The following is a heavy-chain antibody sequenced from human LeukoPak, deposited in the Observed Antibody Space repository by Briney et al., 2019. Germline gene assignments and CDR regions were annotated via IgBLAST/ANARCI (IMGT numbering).Heavy chain of an antibody. J-gene: IGHJ6*02. D-gene: IGHD4-17*01. CDR3: ARDQNGDYRPYYYYYYGMDV. V-gene: IGHV4-30-4*01. CDR1: GGSISSGDYY. CDR2: IYYSGST. Sequence: SETLSLTCTVSGGSISSGDYYWSWIRQPAGKGLEWIGYIYYSGSTYYNPSLKSRVTISVDTSKNQFSLKLSSVTAADTAVYYCARDQNGDYRPYYYYYYGMDVWGQGTTVTVSS.